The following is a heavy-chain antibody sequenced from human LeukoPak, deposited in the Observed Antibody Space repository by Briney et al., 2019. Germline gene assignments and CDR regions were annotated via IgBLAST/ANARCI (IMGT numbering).Heavy chain of an antibody. J-gene: IGHJ4*02. V-gene: IGHV3-23*01. CDR2: ISGSGGST. CDR3: ARSGSGSYFLDY. CDR1: GFTFSSYT. Sequence: GGSLRLSWAASGFTFSSYTMSWVRQAPGRGLEWVSAISGSGGSTYYADSVKGRFTISRDNFKHTLYLQMNSLRAEDTAVYYCARSGSGSYFLDYWGQGTLVTVSS. D-gene: IGHD3-10*01.